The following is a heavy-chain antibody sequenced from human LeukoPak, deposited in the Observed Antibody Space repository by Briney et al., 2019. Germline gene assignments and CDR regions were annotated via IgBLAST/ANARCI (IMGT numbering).Heavy chain of an antibody. D-gene: IGHD3-10*01. Sequence: SETLSLTCTVSDYSISSSYYWGWIRQPPGKGLEWFGIIYHSGSTYYNPSLKSRVTISVDTSKNQFSLKLSSVTAADTAVYYCARGPMVRGAYLSPNWFDPWGQGTLVTVSS. CDR2: IYHSGST. V-gene: IGHV4-38-2*02. CDR3: ARGPMVRGAYLSPNWFDP. J-gene: IGHJ5*02. CDR1: DYSISSSYY.